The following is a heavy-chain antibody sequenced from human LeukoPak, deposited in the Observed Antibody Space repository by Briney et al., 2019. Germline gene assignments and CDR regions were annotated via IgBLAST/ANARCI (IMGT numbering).Heavy chain of an antibody. D-gene: IGHD3-16*01. CDR3: ARTLRWFPQGTFYNFYMDV. Sequence: SETLSLTCTVSGGSISTNYWSWIRQPPGRGLEWIGYIYYSGTTNYSPSLTSRVTISVDTSKNQFSLKLTSVTAADTAVYYCARTLRWFPQGTFYNFYMDVWGKGTTVTVSS. V-gene: IGHV4-59*01. CDR2: IYYSGTT. CDR1: GGSISTNY. J-gene: IGHJ6*03.